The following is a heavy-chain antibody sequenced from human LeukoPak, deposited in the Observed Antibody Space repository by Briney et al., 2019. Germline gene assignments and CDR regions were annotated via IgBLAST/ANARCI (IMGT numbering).Heavy chain of an antibody. J-gene: IGHJ6*02. CDR1: GFSFSRYG. Sequence: HPGGSLRLSCAASGFSFSRYGMKWVRQAPGKGLEWLSYIRSSDSTTYYADSVKGRFTISRDNAKNSLYLQMDSLRVEDTAVYYCARGEAGLNYGMDVWGQGTTVTVSS. D-gene: IGHD6-19*01. V-gene: IGHV3-48*04. CDR2: IRSSDSTT. CDR3: ARGEAGLNYGMDV.